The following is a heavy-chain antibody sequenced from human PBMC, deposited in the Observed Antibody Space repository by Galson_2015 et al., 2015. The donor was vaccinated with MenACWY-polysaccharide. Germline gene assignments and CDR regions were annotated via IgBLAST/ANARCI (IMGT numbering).Heavy chain of an antibody. J-gene: IGHJ4*02. D-gene: IGHD2-21*02. V-gene: IGHV1-8*01. CDR1: GYTFTSFD. CDR2: MNPNSHNT. Sequence: SGKGSCKASGYTFTSFDINWVRQAPGQGLECMGWMNPNSHNTGSAQKFQGRVTMTSDTSINTAYMELTSLRSDDSAVYYCARAVGDLDYWGQGTLVTVSS. CDR3: ARAVGDLDY.